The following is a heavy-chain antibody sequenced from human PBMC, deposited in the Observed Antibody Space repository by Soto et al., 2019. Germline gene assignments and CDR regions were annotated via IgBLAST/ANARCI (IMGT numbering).Heavy chain of an antibody. CDR2: INSGGST. CDR1: GFTVSSHY. V-gene: IGHV3-53*01. CDR3: ARDCSGGSCYPGMDV. J-gene: IGHJ6*02. Sequence: PGGSLRLSCAPSGFTVSSHYMSWVRQAPGKGLEWVSVINSGGSTYYADSVKGRFTISRDHSRNTLYLQMNSLRVEDTAVYFCARDCSGGSCYPGMDVWGQGTTVTVSS. D-gene: IGHD2-15*01.